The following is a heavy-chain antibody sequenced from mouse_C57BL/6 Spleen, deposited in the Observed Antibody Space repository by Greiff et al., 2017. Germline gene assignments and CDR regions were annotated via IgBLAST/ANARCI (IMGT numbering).Heavy chain of an antibody. CDR1: GYAFSSYW. J-gene: IGHJ1*03. Sequence: QVQLQQSGAELVKPGASVKISCKASGYAFSSYWMNWVKQRPGKGLEWIGQIYPGDGDTNYNGKFKGKATLTADKSSSTAYMQLSSLTSEDSAVYFGARKEISGSSRYFDVWGTGTTVTVSS. V-gene: IGHV1-80*01. D-gene: IGHD1-1*01. CDR2: IYPGDGDT. CDR3: ARKEISGSSRYFDV.